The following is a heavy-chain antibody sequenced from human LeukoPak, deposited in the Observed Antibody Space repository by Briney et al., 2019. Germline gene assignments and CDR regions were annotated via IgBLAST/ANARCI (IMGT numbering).Heavy chain of an antibody. CDR3: ARPGIAATHFDY. V-gene: IGHV1-46*01. D-gene: IGHD6-13*01. J-gene: IGHJ4*02. CDR1: GYTFTSYY. CDR2: INTSGGSA. Sequence: ASVKVSCKASGYTFTSYYMHWVRQAPGQGLEWMGIINTSGGSASYEQKFQGRVTLTREKSTSTVYMKLNSLRSEDTAVYYCARPGIAATHFDYWGQGTLVTVSS.